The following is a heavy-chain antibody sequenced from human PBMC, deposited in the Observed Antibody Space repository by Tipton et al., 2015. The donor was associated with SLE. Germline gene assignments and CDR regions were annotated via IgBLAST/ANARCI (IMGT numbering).Heavy chain of an antibody. CDR2: IYYGGGT. Sequence: TLSLTCTVSGDSISNGDDYWSWIRQPPGKGLEWIGNIYYGGGTYYNPSLESRVTISLDTSKNQFSLKLNSVTAADTAVYYCASLLWGGWTFDHWGQGTLVTVSS. V-gene: IGHV4-31*03. J-gene: IGHJ4*02. CDR3: ASLLWGGWTFDH. D-gene: IGHD6-19*01. CDR1: GDSISNGDDY.